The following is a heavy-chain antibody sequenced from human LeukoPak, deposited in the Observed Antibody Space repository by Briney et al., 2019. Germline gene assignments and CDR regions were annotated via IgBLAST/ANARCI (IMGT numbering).Heavy chain of an antibody. D-gene: IGHD6-13*01. CDR1: GFTFNNYW. Sequence: PGGSLRLSSAASGFTFNNYWMHWVRHAPGKGLVSVSRINSDGSSTTYADSVKGRFTISRDNAKNTLYLQMNSLRAEDTAVYYCANGYSSTYCNALDIRGQGTMVTVSS. CDR3: ANGYSSTYCNALDI. CDR2: INSDGSST. V-gene: IGHV3-74*01. J-gene: IGHJ3*02.